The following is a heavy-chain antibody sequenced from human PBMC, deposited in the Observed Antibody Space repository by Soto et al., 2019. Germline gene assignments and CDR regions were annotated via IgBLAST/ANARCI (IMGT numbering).Heavy chain of an antibody. D-gene: IGHD6-19*01. J-gene: IGHJ3*02. CDR1: GGSISSSSYY. Sequence: QLQLQESGPGLVKPSETLSVTCTVPGGSISSSSYYWGWIRQPPGKGLEWLGSIYYTGSTYYNPSLKSRVTISVDTSKNQFSLKLSSVTAAETATYYCACGYTTGWNRAFDIWGQRTLVTVSS. CDR3: ACGYTTGWNRAFDI. CDR2: IYYTGST. V-gene: IGHV4-39*01.